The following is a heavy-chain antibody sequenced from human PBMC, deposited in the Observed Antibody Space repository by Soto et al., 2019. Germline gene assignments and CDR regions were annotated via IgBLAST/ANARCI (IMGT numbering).Heavy chain of an antibody. Sequence: PVGSLRLSCAASGFTFSSYGMHWVRQAPGKGLEWVAVISYDGSNKYYADSVKGRFTISRDNSKNTLYLQMNSLRAEDTAVYYCAKDFTTGALWGQGTLVTVSS. CDR2: ISYDGSNK. D-gene: IGHD1-1*01. CDR3: AKDFTTGAL. J-gene: IGHJ4*02. CDR1: GFTFSSYG. V-gene: IGHV3-30*18.